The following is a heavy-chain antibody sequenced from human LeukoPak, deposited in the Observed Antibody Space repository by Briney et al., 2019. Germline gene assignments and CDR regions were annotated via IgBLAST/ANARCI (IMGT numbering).Heavy chain of an antibody. V-gene: IGHV1-2*02. CDR1: GYTFTGYY. D-gene: IGHD3-22*01. CDR2: INPNSGGT. Sequence: ASVKVSCKASGYTFTGYYMHWVRQAPGQGLEWIGWINPNSGGTNYAQKFQGRVTMTRDTSISTAYMELSRLRSDDTAVYYCARDKRGAMIEDDYWGQGTLVTVSS. J-gene: IGHJ4*02. CDR3: ARDKRGAMIEDDY.